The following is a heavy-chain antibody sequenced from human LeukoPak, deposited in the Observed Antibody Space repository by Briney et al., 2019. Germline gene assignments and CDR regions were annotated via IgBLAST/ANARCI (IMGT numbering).Heavy chain of an antibody. V-gene: IGHV4-34*01. CDR2: INHSGST. J-gene: IGHJ6*04. CDR1: GGSFSGYY. Sequence: SETLSLTCAVYGGSFSGYYWSWIRQPPGKGLEWIGEINHSGSTNYNPSLKSRVTISVDTSKNQFSLKLSSVTAADTAVYYCARRRPYYGSGSYLKFPMDVRGKGTTVTISS. D-gene: IGHD3-10*01. CDR3: ARRRPYYGSGSYLKFPMDV.